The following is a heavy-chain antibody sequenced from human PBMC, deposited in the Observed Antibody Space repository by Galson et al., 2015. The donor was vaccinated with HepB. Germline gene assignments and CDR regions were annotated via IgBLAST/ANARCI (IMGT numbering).Heavy chain of an antibody. D-gene: IGHD3-10*01. J-gene: IGHJ6*02. CDR3: ARQRGFGEFTTYYYYYYGMDV. V-gene: IGHV5-10-1*01. CDR1: GYSFTSYW. CDR2: IDPSDSYT. Sequence: QSGAEVKKPGESLRISCKGSGYSFTSYWISWVRQMPGKGLEWMGRIDPSDSYTNYSPSFQGHVTISADKSISTAYLQWSSLKASDTAMYYCARQRGFGEFTTYYYYYYGMDVWGQGTTVTVSS.